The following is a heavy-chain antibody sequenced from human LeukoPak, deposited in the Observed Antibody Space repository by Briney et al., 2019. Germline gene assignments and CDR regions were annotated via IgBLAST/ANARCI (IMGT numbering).Heavy chain of an antibody. Sequence: SETLSLTCTVSGGSISSGGYYWSWIRQHPGKGLEWIGYIYHSGSTYYNPSLKSRVTISVDTSKNQFSLKLSSVTAADTAVYYCARDRTVTTSDAFDIWGQGTMVTVSS. D-gene: IGHD4-17*01. V-gene: IGHV4-31*03. CDR3: ARDRTVTTSDAFDI. CDR2: IYHSGST. CDR1: GGSISSGGYY. J-gene: IGHJ3*02.